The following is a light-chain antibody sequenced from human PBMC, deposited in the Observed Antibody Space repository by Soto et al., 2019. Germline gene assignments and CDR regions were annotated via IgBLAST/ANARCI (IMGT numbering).Light chain of an antibody. Sequence: EIVMTQSPATLSVSPGERATLSCRASQSVSSYLAWYQQKPGQAPRLLIHGASTRATGIPARFSGSGSGTEFTLTISSLQSEDFAVYYCQQYNNWWTFGQGTKVEIK. CDR2: GAS. J-gene: IGKJ1*01. V-gene: IGKV3-15*01. CDR1: QSVSSY. CDR3: QQYNNWWT.